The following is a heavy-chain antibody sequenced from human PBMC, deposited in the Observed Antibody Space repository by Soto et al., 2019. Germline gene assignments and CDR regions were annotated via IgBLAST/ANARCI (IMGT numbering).Heavy chain of an antibody. CDR1: GYTFTSYG. D-gene: IGHD6-6*01. Sequence: ASVKVSCKPSGYTFTSYGISWVRQAPGQGLEWMGWISAYNGNTNYAQKLKGRVTMTTDTSTSTAYMELRSLRSDDTAVYYCARPRSHIAAPKTWEYYYGMDVWGQGTTVTVSS. CDR2: ISAYNGNT. J-gene: IGHJ6*02. V-gene: IGHV1-18*01. CDR3: ARPRSHIAAPKTWEYYYGMDV.